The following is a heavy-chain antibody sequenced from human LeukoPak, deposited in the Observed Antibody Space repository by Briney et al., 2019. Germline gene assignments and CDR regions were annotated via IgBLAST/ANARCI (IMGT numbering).Heavy chain of an antibody. V-gene: IGHV1-2*06. Sequence: GASVKVSCKASGYTFTVYYIHWVRQAPGQGLEWMGRIIPGSGGTNYAQKFQGRVTMTRDTSINTAYMELSRLTSDDTAVYCCARENYGVPWGQGTLVTVSS. CDR1: GYTFTVYY. CDR3: ARENYGVP. D-gene: IGHD4-17*01. J-gene: IGHJ5*02. CDR2: IIPGSGGT.